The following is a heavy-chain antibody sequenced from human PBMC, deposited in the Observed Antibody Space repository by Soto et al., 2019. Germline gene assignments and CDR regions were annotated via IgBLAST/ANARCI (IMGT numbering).Heavy chain of an antibody. CDR3: ARVSPELGLYYMDV. CDR2: IDRSSSII. D-gene: IGHD7-27*01. CDR1: GFTFSGYS. Sequence: EVQLVESGGGLVQPGGSLRLSCAASGFTFSGYSLDWVRQAPGKGLEWVSHIDRSSSIIYYADSVKGRFTISRDSAKKSVYLQMNSLRADVTAVYYCARVSPELGLYYMDVWGKGTAVTVSS. V-gene: IGHV3-48*04. J-gene: IGHJ6*03.